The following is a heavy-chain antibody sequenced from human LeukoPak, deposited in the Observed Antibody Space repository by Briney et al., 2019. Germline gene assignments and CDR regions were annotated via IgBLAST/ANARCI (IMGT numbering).Heavy chain of an antibody. Sequence: SQTLSLTCTVSGGSISSGDYYWSWIRQPPGKRLEWIGYTYYSGSTYYNPSLKSRLTISVDTSKNQFSLKLSSVTAADTAVYYCARRGILQSQIRAFDIWGQGTMVTVSS. CDR1: GGSISSGDYY. CDR3: ARRGILQSQIRAFDI. D-gene: IGHD1-14*01. J-gene: IGHJ3*02. V-gene: IGHV4-30-4*01. CDR2: TYYSGST.